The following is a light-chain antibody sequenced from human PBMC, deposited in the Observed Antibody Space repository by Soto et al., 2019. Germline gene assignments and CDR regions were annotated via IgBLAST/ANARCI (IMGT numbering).Light chain of an antibody. CDR3: QQSYSTLWT. CDR2: GAS. V-gene: IGKV1-39*01. CDR1: QSIGIY. Sequence: DIQLTQSPSSLSASVGARVTITCRASQSIGIYLNWYQHKPGKAPRLLIYGASSLQSGVPSRFSGSGSGTDFTLIISSLQPEDFATYSCQQSYSTLWTFAQGTRWIS. J-gene: IGKJ1*01.